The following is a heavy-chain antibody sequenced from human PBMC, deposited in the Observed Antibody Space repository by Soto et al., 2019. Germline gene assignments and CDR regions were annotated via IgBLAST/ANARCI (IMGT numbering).Heavy chain of an antibody. CDR1: GYTFTGYY. Sequence: ASVKVSCKASGYTFTGYYMHWVRQAPGQGLEWMGWINPNSGGTNYAQKFQGRVTMTRDTSISTAYMELSRLRSDDTAVYYCARAVCSGGSCYSAWFDPWGQGTLVTVSS. CDR3: ARAVCSGGSCYSAWFDP. CDR2: INPNSGGT. J-gene: IGHJ5*02. D-gene: IGHD2-15*01. V-gene: IGHV1-2*02.